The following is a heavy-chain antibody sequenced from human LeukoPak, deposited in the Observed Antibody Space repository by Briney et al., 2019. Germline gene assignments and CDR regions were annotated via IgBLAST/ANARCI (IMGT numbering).Heavy chain of an antibody. CDR1: GGSISSYY. J-gene: IGHJ4*02. CDR3: ARATDSYCGGDCTTYYFDY. Sequence: SETLSLTCTVSGGSISSYYWSWIRQPPGKGLEWIGYIYYSGSTNYNPSLKSRDTMSVDTSKDQFSLKLSSVTAADTAVYYCARATDSYCGGDCTTYYFDYWGQGTLVTVSS. D-gene: IGHD2-21*01. CDR2: IYYSGST. V-gene: IGHV4-59*12.